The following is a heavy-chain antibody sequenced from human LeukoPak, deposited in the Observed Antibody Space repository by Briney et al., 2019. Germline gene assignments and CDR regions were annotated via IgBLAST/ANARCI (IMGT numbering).Heavy chain of an antibody. CDR3: AKVSGTHYCSSTSCFNYGMDV. CDR1: GFTFSSYG. CDR2: ISYDGSNK. D-gene: IGHD2-2*01. J-gene: IGHJ6*02. V-gene: IGHV3-30*18. Sequence: GRSLRLSCAASGFTFSSYGMHCVRQAPGKGLEWVAVISYDGSNKYYADSVKGRFTISRDNSKNTLYLQMNSLRAEDTAVYYCAKVSGTHYCSSTSCFNYGMDVWGQGTTVTVSS.